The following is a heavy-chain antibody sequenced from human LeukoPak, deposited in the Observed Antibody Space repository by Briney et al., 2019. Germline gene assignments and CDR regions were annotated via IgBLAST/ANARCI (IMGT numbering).Heavy chain of an antibody. Sequence: SETLSLTCTVSGVYISSSSYYWGWIRQPPGENLEWIGSIYYSGSTYYIPSLKSRVTISVDTSKNQFSLKLSSVTAADTAVYYCARLGYCTNAVCYNWFDPWGQGTLVTVSS. D-gene: IGHD2-8*01. CDR3: ARLGYCTNAVCYNWFDP. CDR2: IYYSGST. V-gene: IGHV4-39*01. CDR1: GVYISSSSYY. J-gene: IGHJ5*02.